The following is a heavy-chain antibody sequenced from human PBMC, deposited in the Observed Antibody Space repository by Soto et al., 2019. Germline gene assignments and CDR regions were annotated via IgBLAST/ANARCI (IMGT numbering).Heavy chain of an antibody. CDR1: GYTFTSYG. D-gene: IGHD6-13*01. Sequence: ASVKVSCKASGYTFTSYGIIWVRQAPGQGLEWMGWISAYNGNTNYAQKLQGRVTITRDMSTSTAYMELSSLRSEDTAVYYCAAEREQQLGYYYYYGMDVWGQGTTVTVSS. CDR3: AAEREQQLGYYYYYGMDV. J-gene: IGHJ6*02. V-gene: IGHV1-18*01. CDR2: ISAYNGNT.